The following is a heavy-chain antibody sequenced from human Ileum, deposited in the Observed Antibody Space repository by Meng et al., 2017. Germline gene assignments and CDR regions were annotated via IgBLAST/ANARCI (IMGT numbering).Heavy chain of an antibody. J-gene: IGHJ4*02. D-gene: IGHD3-22*01. V-gene: IGHV4-34*01. CDR3: ARGGHDSSGYYSFDY. Sequence: QVELKQWGAGLLKPSETLSLTCAVYGGSFSGYYWSWIRQPPGKGLEWIGEINHSGSTNYNPSLKSRVTISVDTSKNQFSLKLSSVTAADTAVYYCARGGHDSSGYYSFDYWGQGTLVTVSS. CDR1: GGSFSGYY. CDR2: INHSGST.